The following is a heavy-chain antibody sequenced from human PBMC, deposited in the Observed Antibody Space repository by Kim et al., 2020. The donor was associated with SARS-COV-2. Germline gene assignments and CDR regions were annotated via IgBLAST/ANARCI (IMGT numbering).Heavy chain of an antibody. V-gene: IGHV1-24*01. D-gene: IGHD3-22*01. CDR1: GYTLTELS. CDR2: FDPEDGET. J-gene: IGHJ4*02. Sequence: ASVKVSCKVSGYTLTELSMHWVRQAPGKGLEWMGGFDPEDGETIYAQKFQGRVTMTEYTSTDTAYMELSSLRSEDTAVYYCATVRYDSSAPYYFDYWGQGTLVTVSS. CDR3: ATVRYDSSAPYYFDY.